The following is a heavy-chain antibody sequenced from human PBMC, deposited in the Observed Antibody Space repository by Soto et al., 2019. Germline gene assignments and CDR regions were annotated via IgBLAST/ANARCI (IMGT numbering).Heavy chain of an antibody. CDR2: INAGNGNT. V-gene: IGHV1-3*01. CDR3: ARSARIQLWLLGY. Sequence: ASVKVSCKASGYTFTSYAMHWVRQAPGQRLEWMGWINAGNGNTKYSQKFQGRVTITRDTSASTAYMELSSLRSEDTAVYYCARSARIQLWLLGYWGQGTLVTVSS. CDR1: GYTFTSYA. J-gene: IGHJ4*02. D-gene: IGHD5-18*01.